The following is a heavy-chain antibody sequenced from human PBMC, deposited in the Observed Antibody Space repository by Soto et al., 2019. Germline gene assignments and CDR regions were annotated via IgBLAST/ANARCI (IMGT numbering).Heavy chain of an antibody. V-gene: IGHV4-31*03. CDR2: IYYSGST. J-gene: IGHJ6*03. CDR1: GGSISSGGYY. Sequence: SETLSLTCTVSGGSISSGGYYWSWIRQHPGKGLEWIGYIYYSGSTYYNPSLKSRVTISVDTSKNQFSLKLSSVTAADTAVYYCARESQGYCSSTSCAKEGNYYYYYMDVWGKGTTVTVSS. D-gene: IGHD2-2*01. CDR3: ARESQGYCSSTSCAKEGNYYYYYMDV.